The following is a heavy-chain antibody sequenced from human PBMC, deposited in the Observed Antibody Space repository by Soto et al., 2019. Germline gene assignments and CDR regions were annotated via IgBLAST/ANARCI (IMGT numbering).Heavy chain of an antibody. CDR1: GYSMTSGGYY. Sequence: SRSLTCTIAGYSMTSGGYYGSWIRHLPAKGLEWIGYIYYSGGTQFNPSPKSRVSMSVDTSKNQFSLRLSSVTAADTAVYYCATLLGSHQHYYFGIDVWGQGT. CDR2: IYYSGGT. V-gene: IGHV4-31*03. D-gene: IGHD2-2*01. CDR3: ATLLGSHQHYYFGIDV. J-gene: IGHJ6*02.